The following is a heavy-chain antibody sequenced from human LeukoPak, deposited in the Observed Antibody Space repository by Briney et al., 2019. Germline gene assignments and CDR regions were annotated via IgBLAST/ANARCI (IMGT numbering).Heavy chain of an antibody. CDR3: AKDVAPDCTNGVCYPRYYYYGMDV. V-gene: IGHV3-23*01. J-gene: IGHJ6*02. D-gene: IGHD2-8*01. CDR2: IRGSGGST. Sequence: GGSLSLSCAASGFTFSSYAMSWVRPAPGQGLEWDSAIRGSGGSTYYADSVKGRFTISRDNSKNTLYLQMNSLRAEDTAVYDCAKDVAPDCTNGVCYPRYYYYGMDVWGQGTTVTVSS. CDR1: GFTFSSYA.